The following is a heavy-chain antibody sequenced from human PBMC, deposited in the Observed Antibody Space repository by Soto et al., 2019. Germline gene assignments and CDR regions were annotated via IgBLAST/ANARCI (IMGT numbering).Heavy chain of an antibody. CDR2: IKSNTAGGTI. V-gene: IGHV3-15*07. CDR1: GFTFSNAW. CDR3: TTIVSSRGA. D-gene: IGHD6-13*01. J-gene: IGHJ5*02. Sequence: EVQLVESGGGLVKPGGSLRLSCAASGFTFSNAWMNWVRQAPGKGLEWVGRIKSNTAGGTIDYAAQVKGSITIARDDSKHKLFLQMNSLKTKDTAMYYFTTIVSSRGAWGQGTLVTVSS.